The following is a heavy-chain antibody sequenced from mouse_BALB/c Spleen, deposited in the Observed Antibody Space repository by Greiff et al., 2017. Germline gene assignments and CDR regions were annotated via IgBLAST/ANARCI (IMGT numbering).Heavy chain of an antibody. J-gene: IGHJ3*01. Sequence: QVQLKESGAELLRPGSSVKISCKASGYAFSSYWMNWVKQRPGQGLEWIGQIYPGDGDTNYNGKFKGKATLTADKSSSTAYMQLSSLTSEDSAVYFCAREVPFAYWGQGTLVTVSA. D-gene: IGHD2-14*01. CDR2: IYPGDGDT. CDR3: AREVPFAY. V-gene: IGHV1-80*01. CDR1: GYAFSSYW.